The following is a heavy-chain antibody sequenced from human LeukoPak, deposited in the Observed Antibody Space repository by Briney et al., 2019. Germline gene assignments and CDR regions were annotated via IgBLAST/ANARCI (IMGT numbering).Heavy chain of an antibody. CDR3: AKTYYYDSSGYSHYLAYDY. J-gene: IGHJ4*02. D-gene: IGHD3-22*01. CDR2: ISGSGAFT. CDR1: GFTFNTYA. V-gene: IGHV3-23*01. Sequence: GGSLRLSCVASGFTFNTYAMSWVRQAPGKGLEWVSTISGSGAFTKYADSVTGRFTISRDNSKNTMYLQLNSLRAEDTAIYCCAKTYYYDSSGYSHYLAYDYWGQGTLVTVSS.